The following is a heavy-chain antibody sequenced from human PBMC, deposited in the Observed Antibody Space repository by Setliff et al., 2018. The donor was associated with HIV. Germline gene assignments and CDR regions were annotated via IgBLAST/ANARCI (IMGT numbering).Heavy chain of an antibody. D-gene: IGHD6-19*01. CDR3: ATDRDGWYNPHLYS. V-gene: IGHV1-69*10. CDR2: IIPALKVT. J-gene: IGHJ4*02. Sequence: ASVKVSCKASGDTFSFYASGWVRQAPGQGLEWMGGIIPALKVTNYEQKFHGRVNITADKSTTTVYMELPSLRVEDTGVYYCATDRDGWYNPHLYSWGQGTLVTVSS. CDR1: GDTFSFYA.